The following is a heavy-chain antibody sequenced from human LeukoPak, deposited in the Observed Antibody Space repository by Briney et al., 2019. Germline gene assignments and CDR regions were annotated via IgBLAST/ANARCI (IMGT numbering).Heavy chain of an antibody. Sequence: GGSLRLSCAASGFTFSSYWMNWARQAPGKGLEWVASINHNGNVNYYVDSVKGRFTISRDKAKNSLYLQMSNLRAEDTAVYFCARGGGLDVWGQGATVTVSS. CDR3: ARGGGLDV. V-gene: IGHV3-7*03. CDR1: GFTFSSYW. CDR2: INHNGNVN. J-gene: IGHJ6*02. D-gene: IGHD3-16*01.